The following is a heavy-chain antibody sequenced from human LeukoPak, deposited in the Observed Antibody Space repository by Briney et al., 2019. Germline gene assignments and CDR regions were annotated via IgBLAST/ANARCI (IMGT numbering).Heavy chain of an antibody. D-gene: IGHD1-14*01. V-gene: IGHV1-8*01. CDR3: TRSVRNGHIDY. CDR2: MNPNSGNT. Sequence: ASVKVSCKASGYTFTSYDIDWVRQATGQGLEWMGWMNPNSGNTGYAQKFQGRVTMTRSTSISTAYMELSSLRFEDTAVYYCTRSVRNGHIDYWGQGTLVTVSS. J-gene: IGHJ4*02. CDR1: GYTFTSYD.